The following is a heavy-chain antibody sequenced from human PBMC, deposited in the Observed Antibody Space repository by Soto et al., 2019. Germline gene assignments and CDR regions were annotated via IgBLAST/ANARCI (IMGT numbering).Heavy chain of an antibody. J-gene: IGHJ6*02. V-gene: IGHV5-51*01. D-gene: IGHD1-20*01. Sequence: PGESLKISCKGSGYSFTSYWIGWVRQMPGKGLEWMGIIYPGDSDTRYSPSFQGQVTISADKSISTAYLQWSSLKASDTAMYYCARSPRVTGTTPGYYGMDVWGQETTVTVSS. CDR1: GYSFTSYW. CDR2: IYPGDSDT. CDR3: ARSPRVTGTTPGYYGMDV.